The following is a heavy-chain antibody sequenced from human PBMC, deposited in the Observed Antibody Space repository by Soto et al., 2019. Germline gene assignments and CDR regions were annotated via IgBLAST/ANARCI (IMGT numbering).Heavy chain of an antibody. J-gene: IGHJ5*02. V-gene: IGHV4-4*02. CDR3: ARAKAVAGPNWFDP. CDR2: IYHSGST. Sequence: SETLSLTCAVSGGSISSSNLWSWVRQPPGKGLEWIGEIYHSGSTNYNPSLKSRVTISVDKSKNQFSLKLSSVTAADTAVYYCARAKAVAGPNWFDPWGQGTLVTVSS. CDR1: GGSISSSNL. D-gene: IGHD6-19*01.